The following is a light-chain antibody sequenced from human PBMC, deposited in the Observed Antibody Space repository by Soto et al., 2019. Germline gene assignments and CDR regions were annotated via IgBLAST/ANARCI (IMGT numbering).Light chain of an antibody. CDR1: QSISSN. CDR3: QKYNKWPST. CDR2: GAS. Sequence: EIVMTQSPSTLSVSPGDRATLSCRASQSISSNLAWYQRKPGQAPRLLIYGASTRATGIPARFSGSGSGTEFTLTNSSLPSEGFGVYYWQKYNKWPSTFGQGTKVEIK. J-gene: IGKJ1*01. V-gene: IGKV3-15*01.